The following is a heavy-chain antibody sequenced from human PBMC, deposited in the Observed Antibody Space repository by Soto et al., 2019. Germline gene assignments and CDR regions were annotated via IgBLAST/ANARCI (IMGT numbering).Heavy chain of an antibody. CDR3: ATRYYDILNGYYPTGGDAFDI. CDR2: INPNSGGT. J-gene: IGHJ3*02. D-gene: IGHD3-9*01. Sequence: ASGKVSCKASGYTFTGYYMHWVRQAPGQGLEWMGWINPNSGGTNYAQKFQGRVTMTRDTSISTAYMELSRLRSDDTAVYYCATRYYDILNGYYPTGGDAFDIWGQGTMVTVSS. V-gene: IGHV1-2*02. CDR1: GYTFTGYY.